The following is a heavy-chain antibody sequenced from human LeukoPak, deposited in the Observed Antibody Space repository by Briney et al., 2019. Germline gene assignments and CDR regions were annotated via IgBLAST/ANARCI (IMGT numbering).Heavy chain of an antibody. CDR2: IYYSGST. D-gene: IGHD6-13*01. Sequence: TLSLTCTVSGGSISSGDYYWSWIRQPPGKGLEWIGYIYYSGSTYYNPSLKSRVTISVDTSKNQFSLKLSSVTAADTAVYYCARVAIAAAGIGAFDIWGQGTMVTVSS. J-gene: IGHJ3*02. CDR3: ARVAIAAAGIGAFDI. CDR1: GGSISSGDYY. V-gene: IGHV4-30-4*08.